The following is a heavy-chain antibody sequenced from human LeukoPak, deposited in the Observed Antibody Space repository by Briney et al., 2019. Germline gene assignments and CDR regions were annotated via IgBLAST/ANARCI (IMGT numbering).Heavy chain of an antibody. CDR3: ARDRYGVRSGSCDY. J-gene: IGHJ4*02. CDR2: ISGDNGDT. D-gene: IGHD1-26*01. CDR1: GYTFTSYG. Sequence: ASVKVSCTASGYTFTSYGISWVRQAPGQGLEWMGWISGDNGDTNYAQKLQGRVTMTTDTSTSTAYMELRSLRYDDTAVYYCARDRYGVRSGSCDYWGQGTLVTVSS. V-gene: IGHV1-18*01.